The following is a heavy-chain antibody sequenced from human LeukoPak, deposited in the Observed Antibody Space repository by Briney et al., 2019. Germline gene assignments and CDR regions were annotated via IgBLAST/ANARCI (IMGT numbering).Heavy chain of an antibody. CDR2: LNAGNGNT. V-gene: IGHV1-3*01. Sequence: APVKVSCKASGYTFTSYAMHWVRQAPGQRLEWMGWLNAGNGNTKYSQKFQGRVTITRDTSASTAYIELSSLRSEDTAVYYCARDRDYGDYGGWYFDLWGRGTLVTASS. J-gene: IGHJ2*01. CDR1: GYTFTSYA. CDR3: ARDRDYGDYGGWYFDL. D-gene: IGHD4-17*01.